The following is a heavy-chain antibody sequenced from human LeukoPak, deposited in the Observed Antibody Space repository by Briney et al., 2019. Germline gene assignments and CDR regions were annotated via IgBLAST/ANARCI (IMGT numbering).Heavy chain of an antibody. CDR2: ISSTGSTI. CDR3: ARLASDILTS. CDR1: GFTFSSYE. J-gene: IGHJ5*02. Sequence: PGGSLRLSRAASGFTFSSYEINWVRQAPGKGLEWVAYISSTGSTIYYADSVKGRFTISRDNAKNSVYLQLNTLRAEDTAVYYCARLASDILTSWGQGTLVTVSS. D-gene: IGHD3-9*01. V-gene: IGHV3-48*03.